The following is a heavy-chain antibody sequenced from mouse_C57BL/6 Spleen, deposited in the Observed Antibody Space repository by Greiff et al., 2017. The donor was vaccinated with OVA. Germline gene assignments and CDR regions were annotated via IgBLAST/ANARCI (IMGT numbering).Heavy chain of an antibody. Sequence: QVQLQQPGAELVMPGASVKLSCKASGYTFTSYWMHWVKQRPGQGLEWIGEIDPSDSYTNYNQKFKGKSTLTVDKSSSPAYMQLSSLTSEDSAVYYCARGQAPYAMDYWGQGTSVTVSS. J-gene: IGHJ4*01. CDR2: IDPSDSYT. V-gene: IGHV1-69*01. CDR1: GYTFTSYW. CDR3: ARGQAPYAMDY.